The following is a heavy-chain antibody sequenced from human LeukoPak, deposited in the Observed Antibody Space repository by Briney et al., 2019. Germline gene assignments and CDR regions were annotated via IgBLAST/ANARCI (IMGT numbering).Heavy chain of an antibody. Sequence: PSETLSLTCTVSGGSISSSSYYWGWIRQPPGEGLEWIGSIYYSGSPYYNPSLKSRVTISVDTSKNQFSLKLSSVTAADTAVYYCARGITIRGRDYFDYWGQGTLVTVSS. CDR1: GGSISSSSYY. CDR3: ARGITIRGRDYFDY. V-gene: IGHV4-39*07. CDR2: IYYSGSP. J-gene: IGHJ4*02. D-gene: IGHD3-16*01.